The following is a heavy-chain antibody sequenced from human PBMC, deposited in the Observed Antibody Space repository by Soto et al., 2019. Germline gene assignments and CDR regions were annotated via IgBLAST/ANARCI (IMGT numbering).Heavy chain of an antibody. CDR1: GFTFSSYA. V-gene: IGHV3-23*01. Sequence: GGSLRLSCAASGFTFSSYAMSWVPQAPGKGLEWVSAISGSGGSTYYADSVKGRFTISRDNSKNTLYLQMNSLRAEDTAVYYCANDSRWYYSFNWFDPWGQGTPVPGSS. CDR3: ANDSRWYYSFNWFDP. J-gene: IGHJ5*02. D-gene: IGHD3-16*01. CDR2: ISGSGGST.